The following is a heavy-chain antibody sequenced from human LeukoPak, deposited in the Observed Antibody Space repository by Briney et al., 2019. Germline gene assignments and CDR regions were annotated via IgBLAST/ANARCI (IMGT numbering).Heavy chain of an antibody. CDR1: GFTFKSYE. V-gene: IGHV3-48*03. CDR3: VRSLTIAVAGTDL. Sequence: PGGSQTLSCSVSGFTFKSYEMNWVRLAPGKGLEWIAYISSGGTTIFYADSVKGRFTVSRDNDKGLLYLQMNSLRADDTATYYCVRSLTIAVAGTDLWGQGTVVTVS. CDR2: ISSGGTTI. D-gene: IGHD6-19*01. J-gene: IGHJ5*02.